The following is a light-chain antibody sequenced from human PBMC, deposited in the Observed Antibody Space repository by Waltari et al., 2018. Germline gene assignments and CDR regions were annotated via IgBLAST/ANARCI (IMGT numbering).Light chain of an antibody. CDR2: TAS. V-gene: IGKV1-5*03. CDR1: QSVSVW. J-gene: IGKJ1*01. CDR3: QQYNSYST. Sequence: DIQMTQPPSTLSASVGAKVTIPCRASQSVSVWLAWYQQQPGKAPKLLIYTASNLESGVPSRFSGSGSGTEFTLTISILQPDDFATYYCQQYNSYSTFGQGTKVEIK.